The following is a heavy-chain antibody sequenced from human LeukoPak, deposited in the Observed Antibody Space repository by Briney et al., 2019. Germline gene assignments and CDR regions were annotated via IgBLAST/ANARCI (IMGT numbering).Heavy chain of an antibody. V-gene: IGHV3-7*01. D-gene: IGHD3-10*01. J-gene: IGHJ4*02. Sequence: GGSLRLSCAASGFTFSNSWMSWVRQAPGKGLEWVAKIKQDGSEKYYVDSVKGRFTISRDNAKNSLYLQMNSLRAEDTAVYYCARDPLLWFGETTDYWGQGTLVTVSS. CDR1: GFTFSNSW. CDR3: ARDPLLWFGETTDY. CDR2: IKQDGSEK.